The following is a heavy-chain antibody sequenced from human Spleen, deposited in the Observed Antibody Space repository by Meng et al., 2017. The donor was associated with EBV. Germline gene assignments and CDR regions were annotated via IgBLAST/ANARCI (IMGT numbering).Heavy chain of an antibody. CDR2: INQSGSI. V-gene: IGHV4-34*01. J-gene: IGHJ4*02. D-gene: IGHD1-26*01. Sequence: HLTRWGAGLLQPSETLSLACAVSGGSFSSYYWSWIRQPPGKGLEWIGEINQSGSIYYNPSLMGRVTISGDTSRNQFSLKLISVTAADTAVYYCARGPYYEWGQGTLVTVSS. CDR3: ARGPYYE. CDR1: GGSFSSYY.